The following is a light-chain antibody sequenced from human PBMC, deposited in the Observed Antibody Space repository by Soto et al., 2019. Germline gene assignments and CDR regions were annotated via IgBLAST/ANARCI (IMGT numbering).Light chain of an antibody. Sequence: QSVLTQSPSASGSPGQSATISCTGTSSDIGGYNSVSWYQQHPGKAPKVMIYDVTKRPSGVPDRFSGSKSGNTASLTVSALQAEDEADYYCSSYTDRKNLVFGTGTKLTVL. J-gene: IGLJ1*01. V-gene: IGLV2-8*01. CDR2: DVT. CDR3: SSYTDRKNLV. CDR1: SSDIGGYNS.